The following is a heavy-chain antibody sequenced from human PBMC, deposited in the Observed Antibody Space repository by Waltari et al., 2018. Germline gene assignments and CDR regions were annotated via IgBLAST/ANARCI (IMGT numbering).Heavy chain of an antibody. Sequence: QVQLVESGGGVVQPGRSLRLSCAGSGFTFSGYTMHWVRQAPGTGREWVAVISYEGSNKYYADSVKGRFTISRDTSKNTLYLQMNSLRAEDTAVYYCARDRDITRAFDIWGQGTMVTVSS. D-gene: IGHD1-20*01. J-gene: IGHJ3*02. CDR2: ISYEGSNK. V-gene: IGHV3-30-3*01. CDR3: ARDRDITRAFDI. CDR1: GFTFSGYT.